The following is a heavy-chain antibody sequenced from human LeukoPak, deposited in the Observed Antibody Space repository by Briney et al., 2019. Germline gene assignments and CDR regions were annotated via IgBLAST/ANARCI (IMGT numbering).Heavy chain of an antibody. CDR1: GGTFSSYA. CDR2: IIPIFGTA. CDR3: ARSAYYYGSGSYYHFDY. J-gene: IGHJ4*02. Sequence: SVKVSCKASGGTFSSYAISWVRQAPGQGLEWMGGIIPIFGTANYAQKFQGRVTITADESTSTAYMELSSLRSEDTAVYYCARSAYYYGSGSYYHFDYWGQGTLVTVSS. D-gene: IGHD3-10*01. V-gene: IGHV1-69*13.